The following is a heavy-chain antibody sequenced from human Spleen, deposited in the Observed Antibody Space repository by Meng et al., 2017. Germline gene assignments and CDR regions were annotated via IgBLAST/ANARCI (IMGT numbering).Heavy chain of an antibody. Sequence: VHEGESWSEVEEPGASVKVSCKASGYSFTAYAMVWVRQIPGQGLEEMGWINTYNENPTYAQDVTGRFVFSLDTSVSTAYLQISGLKAEDTAVYYCARHRSSSWSDYWGQGTLVTVSS. J-gene: IGHJ4*02. CDR3: ARHRSSSWSDY. V-gene: IGHV7-4-1*02. CDR1: GYSFTAYA. D-gene: IGHD6-13*01. CDR2: INTYNENP.